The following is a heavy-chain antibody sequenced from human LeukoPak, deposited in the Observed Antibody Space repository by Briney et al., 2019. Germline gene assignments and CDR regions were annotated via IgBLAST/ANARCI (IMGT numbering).Heavy chain of an antibody. D-gene: IGHD6-6*01. CDR3: ARDFNSSSSFDY. J-gene: IGHJ4*02. V-gene: IGHV4-59*01. CDR2: IYYSGST. CDR1: GGSISSYY. Sequence: SETLSLTCTVYGGSISSYYWSWIRQPPGKGLEWIGYIYYSGSTNYNPSLKSRVTISVDTSKNQFSLKLSSVTAADTAVYYCARDFNSSSSFDYWGQGTRVTVSS.